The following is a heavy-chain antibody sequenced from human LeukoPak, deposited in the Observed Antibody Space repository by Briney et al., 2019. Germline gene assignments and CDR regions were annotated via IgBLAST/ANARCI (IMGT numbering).Heavy chain of an antibody. J-gene: IGHJ1*01. Sequence: SETLSLTCAVYGGSFSGYYWSWIRQPPGKGLEWIGEINHSGSTNYNPSLKSRVTISVDTSKNQFSLKLSSVTAADTAVYYCAVYSSSWYAFQHWGQGTLVTVSS. CDR3: AVYSSSWYAFQH. V-gene: IGHV4-34*01. D-gene: IGHD6-13*01. CDR2: INHSGST. CDR1: GGSFSGYY.